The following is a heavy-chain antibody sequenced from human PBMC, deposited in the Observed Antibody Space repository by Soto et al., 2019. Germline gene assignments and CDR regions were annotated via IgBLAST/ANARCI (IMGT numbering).Heavy chain of an antibody. J-gene: IGHJ4*02. CDR1: GFSLSTRGVA. D-gene: IGHD5-12*01. Sequence: QITLKESGPTLVKPTQTLTLTCTFSGFSLSTRGVAVGWFRQPPGKALEWLALNYWDEDKWYSPSLKSRLTITDDTSKNQVVLTMTNMDPVDTATYYCAHRPRGYAYYWGQGTLVTVSS. V-gene: IGHV2-5*02. CDR2: NYWDEDK. CDR3: AHRPRGYAYY.